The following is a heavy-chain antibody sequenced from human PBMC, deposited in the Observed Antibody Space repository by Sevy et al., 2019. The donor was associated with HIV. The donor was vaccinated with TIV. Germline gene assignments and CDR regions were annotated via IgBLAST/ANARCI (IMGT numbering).Heavy chain of an antibody. CDR2: ISAYNGNT. V-gene: IGHV1-18*01. CDR3: ARDRKRIAVANGAFDI. J-gene: IGHJ3*02. CDR1: GYTFTSYG. D-gene: IGHD6-19*01. Sequence: ASVKVSCKASGYTFTSYGISWVRQAPGQGLEWMGWISAYNGNTNYAQKLQGRVTMTTDTSRSTAYMELRSLRSDDTAVYYCARDRKRIAVANGAFDIWGQGTMVTVSS.